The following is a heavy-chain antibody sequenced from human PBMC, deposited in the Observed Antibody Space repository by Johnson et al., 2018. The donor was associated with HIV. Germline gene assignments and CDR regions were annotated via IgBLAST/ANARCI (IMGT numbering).Heavy chain of an antibody. V-gene: IGHV3-13*01. Sequence: VQLVESGGGTVQPGGSLRLSCAASGFSVSSNYMHWVRQATGKGLEWVSAIGTAGDTYYPGSVKGRFTISRENAKNSLYLQMNSLRAGDTAVYYCAREAQTHAFDIWGQGTMVTVSS. J-gene: IGHJ3*02. D-gene: IGHD4-23*01. CDR3: AREAQTHAFDI. CDR2: IGTAGDT. CDR1: GFSVSSNY.